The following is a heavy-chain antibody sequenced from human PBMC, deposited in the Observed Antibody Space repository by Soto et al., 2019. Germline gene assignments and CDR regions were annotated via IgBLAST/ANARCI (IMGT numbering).Heavy chain of an antibody. Sequence: QVQLVQSGAEVKNPGSSVKVSCKASGGTFSSYAISWVRQAPGQGLEWMGGIIPIFGTANYAQKFQGRVTITADESTSTAYMELSSLRSEDTAVYYCARDFGYYDSSGYGEVDYWGQGTLVTVSS. CDR1: GGTFSSYA. J-gene: IGHJ4*02. CDR2: IIPIFGTA. V-gene: IGHV1-69*12. CDR3: ARDFGYYDSSGYGEVDY. D-gene: IGHD3-22*01.